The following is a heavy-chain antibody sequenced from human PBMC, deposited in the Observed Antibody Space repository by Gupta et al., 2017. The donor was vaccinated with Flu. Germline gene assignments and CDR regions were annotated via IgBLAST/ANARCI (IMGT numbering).Heavy chain of an antibody. V-gene: IGHV3-30*18. CDR1: GFTFSTSG. CDR3: AKYGAARRGGGAFDI. CDR2: ISYDGSNK. Sequence: QVQLVESGGGVVQPGRSLRPPCPAPGFTFSTSGMHWVRPAPGKGLEWVAVISYDGSNKYYADSVKGRFTISRDNSKNTLYLQMNSLRAEDTAVYYCAKYGAARRGGGAFDIWGQGTMVTVSS. J-gene: IGHJ3*02. D-gene: IGHD6-6*01.